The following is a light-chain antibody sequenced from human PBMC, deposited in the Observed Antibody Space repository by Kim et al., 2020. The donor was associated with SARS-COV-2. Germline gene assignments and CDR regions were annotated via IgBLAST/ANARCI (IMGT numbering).Light chain of an antibody. V-gene: IGLV3-19*01. CDR3: NSRDSRGNHWV. CDR1: SLRSYY. J-gene: IGLJ3*02. Sequence: SSELTQDPAVSVALGQTVRITCQGDSLRSYYASWYQQKPGQAPVLVIYGKNNRPSGIPDRFSGSSSGNTASLTITGAQAEDEADYYCNSRDSRGNHWVFGGGTKVTVL. CDR2: GKN.